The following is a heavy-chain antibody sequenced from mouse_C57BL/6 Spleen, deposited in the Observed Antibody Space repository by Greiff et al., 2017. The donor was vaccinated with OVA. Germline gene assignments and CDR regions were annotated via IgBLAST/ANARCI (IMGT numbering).Heavy chain of an antibody. J-gene: IGHJ3*01. D-gene: IGHD2-3*01. CDR3: AKCLDGYLAY. CDR2: IGGDGSK. CDR1: GFSFTSYG. V-gene: IGHV2-3*01. Sequence: VKLLESGPGLVAPSPCLSLSCTVSGFSFTSYGVSWVRQPPGKGLEWLGRIGGDGSKTYHSALISRLSISTDNSKSQVLLKLNSLQTDDTATYYGAKCLDGYLAYWGQGTLVTVSA.